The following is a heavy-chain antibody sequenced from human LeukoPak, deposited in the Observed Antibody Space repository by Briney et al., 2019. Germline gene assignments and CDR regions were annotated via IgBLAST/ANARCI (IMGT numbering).Heavy chain of an antibody. CDR1: GGTVSSYA. D-gene: IGHD2-15*01. V-gene: IGHV1-69*01. CDR2: IIPIFGTA. CDR3: ARKYCSGGSCQINNWFDP. Sequence: SVKVSCKASGGTVSSYAISWVRQGPGQGLECMGGIIPIFGTANYAQKFQGRVTITADESTSTAYMELSSLRSEDTAVYYCARKYCSGGSCQINNWFDPWGQGTLVTVSS. J-gene: IGHJ5*02.